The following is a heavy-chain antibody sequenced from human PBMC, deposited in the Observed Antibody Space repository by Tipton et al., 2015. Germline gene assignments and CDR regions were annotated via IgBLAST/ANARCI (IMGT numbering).Heavy chain of an antibody. CDR3: ARDREMGSYTVY. CDR2: ISAFNGNT. D-gene: IGHD1-26*01. CDR1: GYTFTNYG. V-gene: IGHV1-18*01. Sequence: QVQLVQSGAEVKKPGASVKVSCKASGYTFTNYGINWVRQAPGQGLEWMGWISAFNGNTIYTQNLQGRVTMTTDTSTSTAYMERRRLRSDDTAMYYCARDREMGSYTVYWGQGTLVTVSS. J-gene: IGHJ4*02.